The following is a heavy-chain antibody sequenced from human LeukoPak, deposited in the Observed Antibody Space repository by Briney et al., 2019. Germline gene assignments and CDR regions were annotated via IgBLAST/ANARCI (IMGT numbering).Heavy chain of an antibody. J-gene: IGHJ3*02. CDR2: INHSGST. Sequence: SETLSLTCAVYGGSFSGYYWSWIRQPPGKGLEWIGEINHSGSTNYNPSLKSRVTISVDTSKNQFSLKLTSVTAADTAVYYCARQAYYGAGSYHVFDIWGQGTMVTVSS. D-gene: IGHD3-10*01. V-gene: IGHV4-34*01. CDR1: GGSFSGYY. CDR3: ARQAYYGAGSYHVFDI.